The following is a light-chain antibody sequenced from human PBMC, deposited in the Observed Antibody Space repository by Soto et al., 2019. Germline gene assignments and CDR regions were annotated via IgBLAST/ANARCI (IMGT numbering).Light chain of an antibody. V-gene: IGLV1-47*01. CDR1: TSNIGSNY. Sequence: QSVLTQPPSASGTPGLRVTISCSGSTSNIGSNYVYWYQQLPGTAPKLLIYRNNQRPSGVPDRFSGSKSGTSASLAISGLRSEDEADYYCAAWDDSLSGVVFGGGIKLTVL. J-gene: IGLJ2*01. CDR3: AAWDDSLSGVV. CDR2: RNN.